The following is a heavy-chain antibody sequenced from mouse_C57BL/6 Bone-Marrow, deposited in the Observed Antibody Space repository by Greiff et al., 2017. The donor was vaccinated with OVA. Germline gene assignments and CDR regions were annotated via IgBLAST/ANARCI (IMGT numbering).Heavy chain of an antibody. J-gene: IGHJ3*01. CDR3: ARERYYGSSPWFAY. D-gene: IGHD1-1*01. Sequence: ESGPGLVKPSQSLSLTCSVTGYSITSGYYWNWIRQFPGNKLEWMGYISYDGSNNYNPSLKNRTSITRDTTKNQFFLKLNSVTTEDTATYYCARERYYGSSPWFAYWGQGTLVTVSA. CDR2: ISYDGSN. V-gene: IGHV3-6*01. CDR1: GYSITSGYY.